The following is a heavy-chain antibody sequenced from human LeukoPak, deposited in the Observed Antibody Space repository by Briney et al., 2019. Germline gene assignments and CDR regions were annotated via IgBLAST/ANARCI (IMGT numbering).Heavy chain of an antibody. Sequence: SETLSLTCTVSGGSISSSSYYWGWIRQPPGKGLEWIGSIYYSGSTYYNPSLKSRVTISVDTSKNQFSLKLSSVTAADTAVYYCARAGNQYSSSWYAGKAEFDYWGQGTLVTVSS. CDR1: GGSISSSSYY. CDR3: ARAGNQYSSSWYAGKAEFDY. V-gene: IGHV4-39*07. CDR2: IYYSGST. J-gene: IGHJ4*02. D-gene: IGHD6-13*01.